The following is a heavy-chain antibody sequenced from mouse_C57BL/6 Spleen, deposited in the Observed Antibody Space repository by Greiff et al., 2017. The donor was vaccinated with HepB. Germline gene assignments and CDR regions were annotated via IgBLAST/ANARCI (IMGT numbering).Heavy chain of an antibody. D-gene: IGHD2-5*01. CDR1: GFNIKDDY. Sequence: EVQLQQSGAELVRPGASVKLSCTASGFNIKDDYMHWVKQRPEQGLEWIGWIDPENGDTEYASKFQGKATITADTSSNTAYLQLSSLTSEDTAVYYCTPYSNYPFGCWGQGTTLTVSS. J-gene: IGHJ2*01. CDR2: IDPENGDT. V-gene: IGHV14-4*01. CDR3: TPYSNYPFGC.